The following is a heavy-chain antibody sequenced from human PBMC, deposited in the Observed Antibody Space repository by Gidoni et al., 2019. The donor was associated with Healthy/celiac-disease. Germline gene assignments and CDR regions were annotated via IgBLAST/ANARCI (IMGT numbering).Heavy chain of an antibody. CDR3: AKADDYGANSYYYYGMDV. Sequence: QVQLVESGGGVVQPGRSLRLSCAASGFTFSSYGMHWVCQAPGNGLEWVAVISYDGSKKYYADSVKGRFTISRDNSKNTVYLQMNSLRAEDTAVYYCAKADDYGANSYYYYGMDVWGQGTTVTVSS. V-gene: IGHV3-30*18. J-gene: IGHJ6*02. CDR1: GFTFSSYG. D-gene: IGHD4-17*01. CDR2: ISYDGSKK.